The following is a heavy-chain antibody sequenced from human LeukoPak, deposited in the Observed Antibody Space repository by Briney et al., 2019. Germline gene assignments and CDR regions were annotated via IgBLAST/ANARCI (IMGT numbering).Heavy chain of an antibody. D-gene: IGHD2-15*01. Sequence: GGSLRLSCAASGFTFSSYWMSWVRQAPGKGLEWVSLINRGGTTTVYADSVKGRFTISRDSSKNTLYLQMNSLRAGDAAVYYCAKAPVTTCSGAYCYPFDYWSQGTLVTVSS. CDR2: INRGGTTT. V-gene: IGHV3-23*03. J-gene: IGHJ4*02. CDR3: AKAPVTTCSGAYCYPFDY. CDR1: GFTFSSYW.